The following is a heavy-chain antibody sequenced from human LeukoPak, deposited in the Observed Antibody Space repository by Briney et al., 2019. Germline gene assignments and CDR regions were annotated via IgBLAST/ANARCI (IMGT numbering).Heavy chain of an antibody. CDR2: IYYSGST. V-gene: IGHV4-59*12. D-gene: IGHD3-10*01. CDR1: GGSISSYY. J-gene: IGHJ4*02. CDR3: ARDLMVRGVIRHFDY. Sequence: PSETLSLTCTVSGGSISSYYWSWIRQPPGKGLEWIGYIYYSGSTNYNPSLKSRVTISVDTSKNQFSLKLSSVTAADTAVYYCARDLMVRGVIRHFDYWGQGTLVTVSS.